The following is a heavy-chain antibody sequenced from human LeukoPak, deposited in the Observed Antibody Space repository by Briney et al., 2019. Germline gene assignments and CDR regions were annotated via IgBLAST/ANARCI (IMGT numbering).Heavy chain of an antibody. V-gene: IGHV4-4*02. CDR1: SGSISSSNW. CDR2: VYHSGDT. CDR3: ARGRGPSGYYGGYNWFDP. D-gene: IGHD3-22*01. J-gene: IGHJ5*02. Sequence: SGTLSLSCAVSSGSISSSNWWNWVRQPPGKGLEWIGQVYHSGDTNYNPSLKSRVTISVDTSKNQFSLKLSSVTAADTAVYYCARGRGPSGYYGGYNWFDPWGQGTLVTVSS.